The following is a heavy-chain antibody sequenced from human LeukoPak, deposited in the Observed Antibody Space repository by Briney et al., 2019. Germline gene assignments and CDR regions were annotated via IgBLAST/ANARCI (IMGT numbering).Heavy chain of an antibody. Sequence: GGSLRLSCAASGSTASGYWVHWVRQHPARGLMWLSYITEDGSGKSYEDSVRGRFTISRDNAKNTVHLQMNSLRVDDTAVYYCARDGQGPISLDYWGQGTPVTVSS. CDR2: ITEDGSGK. V-gene: IGHV3-74*01. CDR3: ARDGQGPISLDY. D-gene: IGHD2/OR15-2a*01. CDR1: GSTASGYW. J-gene: IGHJ4*02.